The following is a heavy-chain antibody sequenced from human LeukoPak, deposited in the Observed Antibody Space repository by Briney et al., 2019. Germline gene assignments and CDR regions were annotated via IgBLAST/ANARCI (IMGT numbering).Heavy chain of an antibody. J-gene: IGHJ4*02. D-gene: IGHD2/OR15-2a*01. V-gene: IGHV3-53*01. CDR1: GFTVSSNY. CDR2: IYSGGST. Sequence: AGGSLRLSCAASGFTVSSNYMSWVRQAPGKGLEWVSVIYSGGSTYYADSVKGRFTISRDNSKNTLYLQMNSLRAEDTAVYYCAKAVLRHFDYWGQGTLVTVSS. CDR3: AKAVLRHFDY.